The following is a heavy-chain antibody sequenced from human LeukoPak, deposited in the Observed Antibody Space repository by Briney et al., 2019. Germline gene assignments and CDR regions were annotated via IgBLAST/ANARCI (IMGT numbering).Heavy chain of an antibody. D-gene: IGHD5-18*01. CDR2: ISSSSSYI. CDR1: GFTFSSYS. Sequence: PGGSLRLSCAASGFTFSSYSMNWVRQAPGKGLEWVSSISSSSSYIYYADSVKGRFTISRDNAKNSLYLQMNSLRAEDTAVYYCASGYSYGSRPYGMDVWGQGTTVIVSS. CDR3: ASGYSYGSRPYGMDV. J-gene: IGHJ6*02. V-gene: IGHV3-21*01.